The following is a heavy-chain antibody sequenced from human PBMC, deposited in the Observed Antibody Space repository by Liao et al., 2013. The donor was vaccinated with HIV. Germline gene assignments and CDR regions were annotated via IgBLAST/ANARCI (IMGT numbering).Heavy chain of an antibody. CDR2: IYYRGTT. CDR3: ARETSVLRFLEWLPGSAFDI. D-gene: IGHD3-3*01. J-gene: IGHJ3*02. CDR1: SGTISTSSYY. Sequence: QVQLQESGPRLVKPSETLSLTCIASSGTISTSSYYWAWIRQSPGQGPEWIGSIYYRGTTYYNPSLKSRVVISVDTSKNQFSLKLSSVTAADTAVYYCARETSVLRFLEWLPGSAFDIWGQGTMVTVSS. V-gene: IGHV4-39*07.